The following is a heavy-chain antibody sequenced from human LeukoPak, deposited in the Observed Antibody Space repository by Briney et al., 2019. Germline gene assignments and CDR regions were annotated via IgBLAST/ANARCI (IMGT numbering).Heavy chain of an antibody. Sequence: PSQTLSLTCTVSGGSISSGGYYWRWIRQHPGKGLEWFGYIYYSGSTYYNPSLKSRVTISVDTSKNQFSLKLSSVTAADTAVYYCARWGYCSSTSCYDIRTSYDFWSGYPDYWGQGTLVTVSS. V-gene: IGHV4-31*03. D-gene: IGHD2-2*01. CDR1: GGSISSGGYY. CDR2: IYYSGST. CDR3: ARWGYCSSTSCYDIRTSYDFWSGYPDY. J-gene: IGHJ4*02.